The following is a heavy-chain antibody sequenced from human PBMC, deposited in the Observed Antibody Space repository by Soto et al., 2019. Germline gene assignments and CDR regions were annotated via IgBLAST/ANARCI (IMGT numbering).Heavy chain of an antibody. V-gene: IGHV4-34*01. CDR1: GGSFSGYY. CDR2: INHSGRT. CDR3: ARCLVATYYYDSSGYGPRYYFDY. D-gene: IGHD3-22*01. J-gene: IGHJ4*02. Sequence: QVQLQQWGAGLLKPSETLSLTCAVYGGSFSGYYWSWIRQPPGKGLEWIGEINHSGRTNYNPSLKSRVTISVDTSKYQYSLQLSYVTAADTAVYYCARCLVATYYYDSSGYGPRYYFDYWGQGTLVTVSS.